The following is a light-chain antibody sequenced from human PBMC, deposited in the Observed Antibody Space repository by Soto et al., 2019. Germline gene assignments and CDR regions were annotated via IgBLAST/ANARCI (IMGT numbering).Light chain of an antibody. V-gene: IGKV4-1*01. CDR3: QQYYTTPWT. CDR1: QSVLYSSNSKNY. Sequence: DIVMTQSPDSLAVSLGERATINCMSSQSVLYSSNSKNYLAWYQQKPGQPPKLLFYWASTRESGVPDRFSGGGSGTDFTLTISSLQAEDVAVYYCQQYYTTPWTFGQGTKVEI. J-gene: IGKJ1*01. CDR2: WAS.